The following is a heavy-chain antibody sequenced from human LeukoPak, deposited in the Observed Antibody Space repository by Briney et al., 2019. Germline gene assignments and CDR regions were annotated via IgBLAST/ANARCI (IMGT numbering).Heavy chain of an antibody. CDR3: ASDSPYCSSTSCSSFDY. CDR1: GVSFSGYY. CDR2: INHSGST. D-gene: IGHD2-2*01. Sequence: SETLSLTCAVYGVSFSGYYWSWIRQPPGKGLEWIGEINHSGSTNYNPSLKSRVTISVDTSKNQFSLKLSSVTAADTAVYYCASDSPYCSSTSCSSFDYWGQGTLVTVSS. V-gene: IGHV4-34*01. J-gene: IGHJ4*02.